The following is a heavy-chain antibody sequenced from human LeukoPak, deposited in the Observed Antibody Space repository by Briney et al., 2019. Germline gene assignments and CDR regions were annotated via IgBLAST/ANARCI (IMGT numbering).Heavy chain of an antibody. J-gene: IGHJ1*01. CDR1: GSTFSSYA. Sequence: GGSLRLSCAASGSTFSSYAMSWVRQAPGKGLEWVSAISGSGGSTYYADSVKGRFTISRDNSKNTLYLQMNSLRAEDTAVYYCAKDGEVTSGYFQHWGQGTLVTVSS. CDR2: ISGSGGST. D-gene: IGHD3-10*01. V-gene: IGHV3-23*01. CDR3: AKDGEVTSGYFQH.